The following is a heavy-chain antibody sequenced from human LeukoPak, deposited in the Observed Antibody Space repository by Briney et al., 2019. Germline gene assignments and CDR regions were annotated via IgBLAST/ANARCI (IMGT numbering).Heavy chain of an antibody. CDR2: IYTSGST. V-gene: IGHV4-61*02. CDR3: ARGKSRDGYSWGYDAFDI. Sequence: NPSETLSLTCTVSGGSISSGSYYWSWIRQPAGKGLEWIGRIYTSGSTNYNPSLKSRVTISVDTSKNQFSLKLSSVTAADTAVYYCARGKSRDGYSWGYDAFDIWGQGTMVTVSS. CDR1: GGSISSGSYY. D-gene: IGHD5-24*01. J-gene: IGHJ3*02.